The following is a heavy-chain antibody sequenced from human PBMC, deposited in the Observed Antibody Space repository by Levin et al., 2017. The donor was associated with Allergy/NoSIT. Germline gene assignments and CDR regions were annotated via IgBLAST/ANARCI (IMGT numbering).Heavy chain of an antibody. CDR2: INHSGST. D-gene: IGHD3-22*01. Sequence: PGGSLRLSCAVYGGSFSGYYWSWIRQPPGKGLEWIGEINHSGSTNYNPSLKSRVTISVDTSKNQFSLKLSSVTAADTAVYYCAREAGDSSGYYQVDYWGQGTLVTVSS. CDR1: GGSFSGYY. V-gene: IGHV4-34*01. CDR3: AREAGDSSGYYQVDY. J-gene: IGHJ4*02.